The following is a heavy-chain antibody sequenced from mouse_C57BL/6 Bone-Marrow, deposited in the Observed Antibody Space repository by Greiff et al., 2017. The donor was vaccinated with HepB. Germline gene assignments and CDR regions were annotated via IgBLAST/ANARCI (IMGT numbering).Heavy chain of an antibody. D-gene: IGHD1-1*01. J-gene: IGHJ2*01. V-gene: IGHV5-9*01. Sequence: EVKLMESGGGLVKPGGSLKLSCAASGFTLSSYTMSWVRQTPEKRLEWVATISGGGGNTYYPDSVKGRFTISRDNAKNTLYLQMSSLRSEDTALYYCAILITTVVAKEDYWGQGTTLTVSS. CDR1: GFTLSSYT. CDR3: AILITTVVAKEDY. CDR2: ISGGGGNT.